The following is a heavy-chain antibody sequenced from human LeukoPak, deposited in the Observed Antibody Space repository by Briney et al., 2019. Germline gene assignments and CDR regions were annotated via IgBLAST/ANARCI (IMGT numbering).Heavy chain of an antibody. D-gene: IGHD3-10*01. CDR1: GYTFTGYY. J-gene: IGHJ2*01. CDR3: ATNLWSRGGDYWYFDL. Sequence: ASVKVSCKASGYTFTGYYMHWVRQAPGQGLEWLGWINPNSGGTNYAQKFQGRVTMTRDTSISTAYMDLSSLRSEDTALYYCATNLWSRGGDYWYFDLWGRGTLVTVSS. CDR2: INPNSGGT. V-gene: IGHV1-2*02.